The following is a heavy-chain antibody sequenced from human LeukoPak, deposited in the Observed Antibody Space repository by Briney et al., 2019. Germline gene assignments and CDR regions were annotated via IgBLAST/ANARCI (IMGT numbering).Heavy chain of an antibody. CDR3: ARGLLVGGSGSEHDY. CDR2: INPSSGGT. V-gene: IGHV1-2*02. D-gene: IGHD3-10*01. CDR1: GYTFTGYY. J-gene: IGHJ4*02. Sequence: GASVKVSCKASGYTFTGYYMHWVRQAPGQGLEWMGWINPSSGGTNYAQKFQGRVTMTRNTSISTAYMELSSLRSEDTAVYYCARGLLVGGSGSEHDYWGQGTLVTVSS.